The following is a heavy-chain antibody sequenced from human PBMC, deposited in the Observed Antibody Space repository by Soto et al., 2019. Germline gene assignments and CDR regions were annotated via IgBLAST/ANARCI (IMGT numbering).Heavy chain of an antibody. Sequence: GGSLRLSRTASGFTFGDYAMSWFRQAPGKGLEWVGFIRSKAYGGTTEYAASVKGRFTISRDDSKSIAYLQMNSLKTEDTAVYYCTRFHVAIYYYYGMDVWGQGTTVTVSS. CDR3: TRFHVAIYYYYGMDV. CDR1: GFTFGDYA. CDR2: IRSKAYGGTT. D-gene: IGHD5-12*01. J-gene: IGHJ6*02. V-gene: IGHV3-49*03.